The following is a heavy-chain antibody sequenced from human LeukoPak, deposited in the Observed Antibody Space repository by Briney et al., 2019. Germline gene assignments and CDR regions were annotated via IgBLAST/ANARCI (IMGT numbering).Heavy chain of an antibody. Sequence: SETLSLTCTVSGYSISSGYYWGWIRQPPGKGLEWIGSLYHSGSTYYNPSLKSRVTISVDTSKNQFSLKLSSVTAADTAVYYCARDLAADYYDSSGYFGYWGQGTLVTVSS. CDR2: LYHSGST. V-gene: IGHV4-38-2*02. CDR3: ARDLAADYYDSSGYFGY. J-gene: IGHJ4*02. D-gene: IGHD3-22*01. CDR1: GYSISSGYY.